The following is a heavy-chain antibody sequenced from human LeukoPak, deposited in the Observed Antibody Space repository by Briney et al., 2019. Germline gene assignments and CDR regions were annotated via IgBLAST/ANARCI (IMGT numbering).Heavy chain of an antibody. Sequence: GGSLRLSCAASGFTFSSYEMNWVRQAPGKGLEWVSYISSSGSTIYYADSVKGRFTISRDNAKNSLYLQMNSLRAEDTAVYYCARDRGSSSGPDYYYYGVDVWGQGTTVTVSS. V-gene: IGHV3-48*03. CDR1: GFTFSSYE. D-gene: IGHD6-13*01. J-gene: IGHJ6*02. CDR3: ARDRGSSSGPDYYYYGVDV. CDR2: ISSSGSTI.